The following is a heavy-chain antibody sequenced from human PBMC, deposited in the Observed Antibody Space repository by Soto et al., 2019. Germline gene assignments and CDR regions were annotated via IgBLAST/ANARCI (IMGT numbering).Heavy chain of an antibody. CDR2: IIPLIGTA. J-gene: IGHJ6*02. D-gene: IGHD4-4*01. CDR1: GGTFSTYG. CDR3: ARVVMTTVTASFYYGLDV. V-gene: IGHV1-69*18. Sequence: QVQLVQSGAEVRKPGSSVTVSCKASGGTFSTYGITWVRQAPGQGLEWMGNIIPLIGTANYAQRFRGRVTITADESTTTAYMKLTSLRTEDTAVYYCARVVMTTVTASFYYGLDVWGQGTTVTVSS.